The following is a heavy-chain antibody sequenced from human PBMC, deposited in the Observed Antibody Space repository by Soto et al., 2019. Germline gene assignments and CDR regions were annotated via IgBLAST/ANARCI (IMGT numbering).Heavy chain of an antibody. CDR3: ARFKGSGYYGMDV. CDR2: INPNSGGT. V-gene: IGHV1-2*02. J-gene: IGHJ6*02. D-gene: IGHD3-10*01. CDR1: GYTFTGYY. Sequence: ASVKVSCKASGYTFTGYYMHWVRQAPGQGLEWMGWINPNSGGTNYAQEFQGRVTMTRDTSISTAYMELSRLRSDDTAVYYCARFKGSGYYGMDVWGQGTTVTVSS.